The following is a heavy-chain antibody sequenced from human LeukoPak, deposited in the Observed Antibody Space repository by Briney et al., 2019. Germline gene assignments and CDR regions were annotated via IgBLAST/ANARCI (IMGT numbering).Heavy chain of an antibody. CDR1: GGSISSYY. Sequence: SETLSLTCSVSGGSISSYYWSWIRQPAGKGLEWIGRIYASGGTDYNPSLMSRVTMSVDTSKNQFSLKLWSVTAADTAVYYCARESKSYDGSGYYHDSWGQGTLVTVSS. V-gene: IGHV4-4*07. CDR2: IYASGGT. D-gene: IGHD3-22*01. J-gene: IGHJ4*02. CDR3: ARESKSYDGSGYYHDS.